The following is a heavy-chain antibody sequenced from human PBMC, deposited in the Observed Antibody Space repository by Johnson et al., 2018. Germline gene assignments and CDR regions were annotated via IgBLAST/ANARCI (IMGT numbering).Heavy chain of an antibody. V-gene: IGHV3-7*01. J-gene: IGHJ1*01. CDR3: ARVGGGGWVQH. D-gene: IGHD1-26*01. Sequence: QLVQSGGGLVQPGGSLRLSCAASGFTFSSYWMSWVRQAPGKGLEWVANIKQDGSEKNYVDSVKGRFTISRDNAKNSLHLQMNSLRAEDTAVYYCARVGGGGWVQHWGQGTLVTVSS. CDR2: IKQDGSEK. CDR1: GFTFSSYW.